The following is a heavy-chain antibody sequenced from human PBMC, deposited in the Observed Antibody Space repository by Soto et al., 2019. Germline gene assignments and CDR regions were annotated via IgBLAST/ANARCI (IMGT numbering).Heavy chain of an antibody. V-gene: IGHV3-23*01. J-gene: IGHJ6*02. Sequence: GGSLRLSCAASGFTFSSYAMSWVRQAPGKGLEWVSAISGSGGSTYYADSVKGRFTISRDNSKNTLYLQMNSLRAEDTAVYYCAKVVLGPLWFGELLEDFYYGMDVWGQGTTVTVSS. CDR2: ISGSGGST. D-gene: IGHD3-10*01. CDR1: GFTFSSYA. CDR3: AKVVLGPLWFGELLEDFYYGMDV.